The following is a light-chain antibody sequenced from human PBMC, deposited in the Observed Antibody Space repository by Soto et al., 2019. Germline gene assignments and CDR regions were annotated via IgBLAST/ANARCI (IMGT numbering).Light chain of an antibody. CDR1: QSVSSSY. CDR2: DAS. V-gene: IGKV3D-20*01. CDR3: QKYGNTPLS. Sequence: EIVLTQSPGTLSVSPGERSTLSSMSSQSVSSSYLAWYQQKPGLAPRLLIYDASSRATGIPDRFTGSGSGTDFTLTISRLEPEDFAVYYCQKYGNTPLSFGGGTKVDI. J-gene: IGKJ4*01.